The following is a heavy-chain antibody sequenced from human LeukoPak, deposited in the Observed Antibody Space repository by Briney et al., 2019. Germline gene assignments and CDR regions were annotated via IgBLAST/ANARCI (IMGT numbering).Heavy chain of an antibody. D-gene: IGHD1-26*01. V-gene: IGHV3-23*01. CDR2: ISGSGTNT. CDR3: AKGGGRVGATSEFAY. Sequence: GGSLRLSCVASGFTFSTYSMNWVRQAPGKGLEWVSGISGSGTNTDYIDSVKGRFTVSRDNSKNTLYLQMSSLRAQDTAVYYCAKGGGRVGATSEFAYWGQGTLVTVSS. CDR1: GFTFSTYS. J-gene: IGHJ4*02.